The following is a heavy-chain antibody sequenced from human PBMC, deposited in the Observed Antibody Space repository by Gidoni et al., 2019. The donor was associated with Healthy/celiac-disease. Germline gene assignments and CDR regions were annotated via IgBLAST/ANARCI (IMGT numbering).Heavy chain of an antibody. CDR2: IWYDGSNK. J-gene: IGHJ4*02. Sequence: QVQLVESGGGVVQPGRSLRLSCAASGFTFSSYGMHWVRQAPGKGLEWVAVIWYDGSNKYYADSVKGRFTISRDNSKNTLYLQMNSLRAEDTAVYYCARGDSSSFSGSDYWGQGTLVTVSS. D-gene: IGHD6-13*01. CDR1: GFTFSSYG. V-gene: IGHV3-33*01. CDR3: ARGDSSSFSGSDY.